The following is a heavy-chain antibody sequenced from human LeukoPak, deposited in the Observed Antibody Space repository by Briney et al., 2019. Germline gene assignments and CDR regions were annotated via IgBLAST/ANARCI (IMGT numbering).Heavy chain of an antibody. D-gene: IGHD3-22*01. J-gene: IGHJ4*02. CDR3: AKQIRGPYYYDSSGYELGVDY. CDR1: GGSFSGYY. V-gene: IGHV4-34*01. CDR2: INHSGST. Sequence: PSETLSLTCAVYGGSFSGYYWSWIRQPPGKGLEWIGEINHSGSTNYNPSLKSRVTISVDTSKNQFSLKLSSVTAADTAVYYCAKQIRGPYYYDSSGYELGVDYWGQGTLVTVSS.